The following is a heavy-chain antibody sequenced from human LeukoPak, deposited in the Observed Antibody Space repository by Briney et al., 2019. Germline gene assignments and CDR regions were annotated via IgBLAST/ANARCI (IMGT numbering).Heavy chain of an antibody. J-gene: IGHJ3*02. D-gene: IGHD3-3*01. CDR1: GFTFSSYA. V-gene: IGHV3-23*01. Sequence: GGSLRLSCAASGFTFSSYAMSWVRQAPGKGLEWVSAISGSGGSTYYADSVKGRFTISRDNSKNTLYLQMNSLRAEDTAVYYCATNYDFWSGFNAFDIWGQGTIVTVSS. CDR2: ISGSGGST. CDR3: ATNYDFWSGFNAFDI.